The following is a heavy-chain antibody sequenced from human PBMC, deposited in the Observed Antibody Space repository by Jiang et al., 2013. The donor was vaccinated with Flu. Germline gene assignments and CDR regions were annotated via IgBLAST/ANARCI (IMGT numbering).Heavy chain of an antibody. CDR1: GDSVSSNSAA. Sequence: QTLSLTCAESPGDSVSSNSAAWNWIRQSPSRGLEWLGRTYYRSKWYNDYAVSVKSRITINPDTSKNQFSLQLNSVTPEDTAVYYCATTYYCSSTSCYVLGNYGMDVWGQGTTVTVSS. J-gene: IGHJ6*02. CDR2: TYYRSKWYN. CDR3: ATTYYCSSTSCYVLGNYGMDV. D-gene: IGHD2-2*01. V-gene: IGHV6-1*01.